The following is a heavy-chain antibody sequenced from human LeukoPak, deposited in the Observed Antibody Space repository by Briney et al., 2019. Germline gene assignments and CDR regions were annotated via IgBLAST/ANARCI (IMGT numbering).Heavy chain of an antibody. CDR1: GGSIRSSYYY. CDR2: INHSGST. J-gene: IGHJ3*02. V-gene: IGHV4-39*07. CDR3: ARSPIPSLQLPYDAFDI. Sequence: PSETLSLTCTVSGGSIRSSYYYWGWIRQPPGKGLEWIGEINHSGSTNYNPSLKSRVTISVDTSKNQFSLKLSSVTAADTAVYYCARSPIPSLQLPYDAFDIWGQGTMVTVSS. D-gene: IGHD5-24*01.